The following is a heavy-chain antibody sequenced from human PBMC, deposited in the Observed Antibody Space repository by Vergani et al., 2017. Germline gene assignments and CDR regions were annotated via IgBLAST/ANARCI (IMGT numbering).Heavy chain of an antibody. V-gene: IGHV3-30*18. CDR3: AKDFFTRESYYYYMDV. CDR1: GFIFSNYA. J-gene: IGHJ6*03. CDR2: ISYNGRDK. Sequence: QVQLVESGGGVVQPGTSLRLSCAASGFIFSNYAMHWVRQAPGKGLEWVAVISYNGRDKYYGDSVRGRFTISRDLSKNTLYLQLNSLTPEDTAVYICAKDFFTRESYYYYMDVWGSGTTVTVSS. D-gene: IGHD2/OR15-2a*01.